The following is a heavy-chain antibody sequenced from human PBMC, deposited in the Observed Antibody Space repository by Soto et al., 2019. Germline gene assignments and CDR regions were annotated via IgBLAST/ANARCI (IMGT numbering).Heavy chain of an antibody. CDR1: GFTFSSYG. Sequence: GGSLRLSCAASGFTFSSYGMHWVRQVPGKGLEWVAVISYDGSNKYYADSVKGRFTISRDNSKNTLYLQMNSLRAEDTAVYYCANYIAAAGFLDYWGQGTLVTVSS. CDR3: ANYIAAAGFLDY. V-gene: IGHV3-30*18. CDR2: ISYDGSNK. J-gene: IGHJ4*02. D-gene: IGHD6-13*01.